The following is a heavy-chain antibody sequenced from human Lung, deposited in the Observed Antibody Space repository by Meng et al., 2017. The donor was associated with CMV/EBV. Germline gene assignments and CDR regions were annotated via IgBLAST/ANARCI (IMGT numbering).Heavy chain of an antibody. Sequence: GGSLRLXCAASGFTFSTYPMSWFRQAPGQGLEWVSHISGSGLTTYYADSVKGRFTISRENSKNMVDLQMNSLRVEDTALYYCARESAARCNWNYRFDYWGQRTLVTVSS. CDR1: GFTFSTYP. V-gene: IGHV3-23*01. CDR3: ARESAARCNWNYRFDY. D-gene: IGHD1-7*01. CDR2: ISGSGLTT. J-gene: IGHJ4*02.